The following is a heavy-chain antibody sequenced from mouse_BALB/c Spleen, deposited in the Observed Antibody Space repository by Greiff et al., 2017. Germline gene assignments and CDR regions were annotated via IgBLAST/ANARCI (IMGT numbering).Heavy chain of an antibody. J-gene: IGHJ3*01. CDR1: GFTFSSFG. CDR2: ISSGSSTI. CDR3: AKPLYGSSYPFAY. D-gene: IGHD1-1*01. V-gene: IGHV5-17*02. Sequence: DVMLVESGGGLVQPGGSRKLSCAASGFTFSSFGMHWVRQAPEKGLEWVAYISSGSSTIYYADTVKGRFTISRDNPKNTLFLQMTSLRSEDTAMYYCAKPLYGSSYPFAYWGQGTLVTVSA.